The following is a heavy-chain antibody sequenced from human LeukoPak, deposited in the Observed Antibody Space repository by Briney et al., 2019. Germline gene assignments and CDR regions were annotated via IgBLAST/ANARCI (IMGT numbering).Heavy chain of an antibody. J-gene: IGHJ4*02. D-gene: IGHD3-22*01. CDR2: IRSTGDST. CDR1: GFTFSNFA. CDR3: ARHVRYYYDSSGYYHRPSYFDY. V-gene: IGHV3-64*01. Sequence: PGGSLRLSCAASGFTFSNFAIHWVRQAPGKGLEFVSGIRSTGDSTYYANSAKGRFTISRDNSKNTLYLQMVSLRAEDTAVYYCARHVRYYYDSSGYYHRPSYFDYWGQGTLVTVSS.